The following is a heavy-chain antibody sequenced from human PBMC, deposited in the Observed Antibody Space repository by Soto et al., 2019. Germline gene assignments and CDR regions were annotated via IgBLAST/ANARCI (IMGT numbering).Heavy chain of an antibody. J-gene: IGHJ5*02. Sequence: QVQLQESGPGLVKPSGTLSLTCAVSGGSISSSNWWSWVRQPPGKGREWIGEIYHSGSTNYNPSLKSRVTISVDKSKNQFSLKLSSVTAADTAVYYCARAYYGSGSYWENWFDPWGQGTLVTVSS. D-gene: IGHD3-10*01. CDR1: GGSISSSNW. V-gene: IGHV4-4*02. CDR3: ARAYYGSGSYWENWFDP. CDR2: IYHSGST.